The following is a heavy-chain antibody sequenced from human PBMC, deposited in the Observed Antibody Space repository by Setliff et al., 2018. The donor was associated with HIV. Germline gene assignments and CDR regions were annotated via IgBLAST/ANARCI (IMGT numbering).Heavy chain of an antibody. J-gene: IGHJ6*02. CDR2: ITSNLNY. Sequence: PGGSLRLSCVGSGFKFKNYTMMWVRQTPGKGLEWVSSITSNLNYKYADSVKGRFTISRCNTKNSLYLQINRLIADDSAVYSCARDQFDFWSGYQFFYGMDVWGQGTTVTVSS. CDR1: GFKFKNYT. V-gene: IGHV3-21*01. D-gene: IGHD3-3*01. CDR3: ARDQFDFWSGYQFFYGMDV.